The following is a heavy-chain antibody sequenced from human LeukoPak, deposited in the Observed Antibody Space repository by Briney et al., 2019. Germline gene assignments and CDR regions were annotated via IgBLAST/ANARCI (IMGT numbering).Heavy chain of an antibody. CDR1: GLTFGDYA. V-gene: IGHV3-49*03. Sequence: GGSLRLSCTASGLTFGDYAMSWFRQAPGKVLEWVGFIRSKAYGGTTEYAASVKGRFTISRDDSKSIAYLQMNSLKTEDTAVYYCTSEVITSRGDYWGQGTLVTVSS. J-gene: IGHJ4*02. CDR3: TSEVITSRGDY. CDR2: IRSKAYGGTT. D-gene: IGHD3-22*01.